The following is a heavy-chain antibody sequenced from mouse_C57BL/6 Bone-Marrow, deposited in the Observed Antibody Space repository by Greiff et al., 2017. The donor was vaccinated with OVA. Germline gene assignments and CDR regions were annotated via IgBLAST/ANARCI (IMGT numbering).Heavy chain of an antibody. CDR3: AREDYDERAWFAY. V-gene: IGHV1-69*01. Sequence: QVQLKQPGAELVMPGASVKLSCKASGYTFTSYWMHWVKQRPGQGLEWIGEIDPSDSYTNYNQKFKGKSTLTVDKSSSTAYMQLSSLTSEDSAVYYCAREDYDERAWFAYWGQGTLVTVSA. J-gene: IGHJ3*01. CDR1: GYTFTSYW. CDR2: IDPSDSYT. D-gene: IGHD2-4*01.